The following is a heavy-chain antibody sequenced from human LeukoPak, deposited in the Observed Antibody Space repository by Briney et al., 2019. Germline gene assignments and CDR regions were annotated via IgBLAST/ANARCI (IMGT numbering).Heavy chain of an antibody. V-gene: IGHV3-73*01. J-gene: IGHJ4*02. CDR3: TGLTLDTSGGSGGY. Sequence: GGSLRLSCAASGFTFSGFAMHWVRQASGKGLEWVGRIRSKTHSYATAYAASVKGRFTISRDDSKNTAYLQMNSLTTEDTAVYYCTGLTLDTSGGSGGYWGQGTLVTVSS. D-gene: IGHD3-10*01. CDR2: IRSKTHSYAT. CDR1: GFTFSGFA.